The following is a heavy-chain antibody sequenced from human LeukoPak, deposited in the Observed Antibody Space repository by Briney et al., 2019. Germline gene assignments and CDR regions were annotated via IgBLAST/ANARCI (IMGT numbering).Heavy chain of an antibody. Sequence: GGSLRLSCAASGFTFSSYGMSWVRQAPGKGLEWVSAISGSGGSTYYADSVKGRFTISRDNSKNTLYLQMNSLRAEDTAVYYCAKGYSSGWYVDSYYFDYWGQGTLVTVSS. V-gene: IGHV3-23*01. J-gene: IGHJ4*02. CDR2: ISGSGGST. CDR1: GFTFSSYG. CDR3: AKGYSSGWYVDSYYFDY. D-gene: IGHD6-19*01.